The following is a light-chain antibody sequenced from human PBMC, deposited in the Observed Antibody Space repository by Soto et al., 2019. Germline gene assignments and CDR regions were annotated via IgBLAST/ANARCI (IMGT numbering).Light chain of an antibody. V-gene: IGKV3-11*01. Sequence: EIVLTQSPATLSLSPGERATLSCRASQSVNSNLAWYPQKPGQAPRLLIFDASNKATGIPARFSGSASGTDFTLTISSLEPEDFAVYYCQQRSNWPPYTFGQGTKLEIK. CDR1: QSVNSN. J-gene: IGKJ2*01. CDR3: QQRSNWPPYT. CDR2: DAS.